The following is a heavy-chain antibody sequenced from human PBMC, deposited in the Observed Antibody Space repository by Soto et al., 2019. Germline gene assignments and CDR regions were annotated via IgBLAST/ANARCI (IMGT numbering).Heavy chain of an antibody. CDR1: GGSVSSGGYS. V-gene: IGHV4-30-2*05. CDR2: FYQSGGT. Sequence: SETLSLTCAVSGGSVSSGGYSWSWIRQPPGKGLEWIGYFYQSGGTYYNPSLKSRVTISVDTSKNQFSLKLSSVTAADTAVYYCARDDGILKDYWGQGTLVTVSS. J-gene: IGHJ4*02. D-gene: IGHD2-8*01. CDR3: ARDDGILKDY.